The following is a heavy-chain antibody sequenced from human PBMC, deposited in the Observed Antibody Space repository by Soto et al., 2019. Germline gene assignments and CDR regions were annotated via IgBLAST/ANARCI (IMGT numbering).Heavy chain of an antibody. CDR2: IIPIFGTA. Sequence: SVKGSCKASGGTFSRYAISWVRQAPGQGLEWMGGIIPIFGTANYAQKFQGRVTITADESTSTAYLELSSLRSEDTAVYYCAHLFDPWGQVTLVTVSS. V-gene: IGHV1-69*13. CDR3: AHLFDP. J-gene: IGHJ5*02. CDR1: GGTFSRYA.